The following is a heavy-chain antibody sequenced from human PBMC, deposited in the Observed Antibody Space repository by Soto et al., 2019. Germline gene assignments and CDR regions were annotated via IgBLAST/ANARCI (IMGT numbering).Heavy chain of an antibody. J-gene: IGHJ1*01. V-gene: IGHV1-2*02. CDR2: INPNSGGT. CDR1: GYSFTGYN. D-gene: IGHD6-6*01. Sequence: GASVKVSCKASGYSFTGYNIHWVRQAPGQGPEWMGWINPNSGGTNYAQKFQGRVTMTRDTSTTTAYMELRSDDTAVYYCAREGGGSSKYFHHWGQGTLVTVSS. CDR3: AREGGGSSKYFHH.